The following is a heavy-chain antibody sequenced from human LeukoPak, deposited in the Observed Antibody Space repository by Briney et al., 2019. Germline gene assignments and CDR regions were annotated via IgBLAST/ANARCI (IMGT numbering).Heavy chain of an antibody. CDR3: ARRRCSSTSCYKQEYFQH. Sequence: ASVKVSCKASGGTFSSYAISWVRQAPGQGLEWMGGIIPIFGTANYAQKFQGRVTITADESTSTAYMELSSLRSEDTAVYYCARRRCSSTSCYKQEYFQHWGQGTLVTVSS. CDR2: IIPIFGTA. J-gene: IGHJ1*01. D-gene: IGHD2-2*02. V-gene: IGHV1-69*13. CDR1: GGTFSSYA.